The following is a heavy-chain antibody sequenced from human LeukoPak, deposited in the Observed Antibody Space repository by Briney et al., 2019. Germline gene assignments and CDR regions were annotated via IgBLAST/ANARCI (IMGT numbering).Heavy chain of an antibody. CDR2: IYYSGST. Sequence: SETLSLTCTVSGGSISSGGYYWSWIRQHPGRGLEWIGYIYYSGSTYYNPFLKSRVTISVDTSKNQFSLKLSSVTAADTAVYYCARVGCSGGSCYSHPKRYFDYWGQGTLSPSPQ. D-gene: IGHD2-15*01. CDR3: ARVGCSGGSCYSHPKRYFDY. CDR1: GGSISSGGYY. J-gene: IGHJ4*02. V-gene: IGHV4-31*03.